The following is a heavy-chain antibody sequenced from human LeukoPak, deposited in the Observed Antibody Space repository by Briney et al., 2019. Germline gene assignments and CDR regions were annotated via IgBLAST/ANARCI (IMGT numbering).Heavy chain of an antibody. CDR2: IFYNSGII. D-gene: IGHD5-18*01. J-gene: IGHJ4*02. V-gene: IGHV3-48*02. Sequence: PGGPLTLSCAASGYTFRRYHMQWVRQATGKGLEGISYIFYNSGIIFYADSVKGRFTISRDNAKDSLYMQMSSLRDEDTAVYYCARDSGYSYADDYWGQGTLVTVSS. CDR1: GYTFRRYH. CDR3: ARDSGYSYADDY.